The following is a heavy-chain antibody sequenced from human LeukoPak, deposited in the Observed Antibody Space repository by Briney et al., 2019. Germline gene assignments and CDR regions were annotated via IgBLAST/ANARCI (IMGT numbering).Heavy chain of an antibody. Sequence: GASVKVSCKASGGTFSSYAISWVRQAPGQGLEWMGGIIPIFGTANYAQKFQGRVTITADKSTSTAYMELSSLRSEDTAVYYCARVFGYSYGSYYYCYMDVWGKGTTVTVSS. CDR1: GGTFSSYA. J-gene: IGHJ6*03. V-gene: IGHV1-69*06. CDR3: ARVFGYSYGSYYYCYMDV. CDR2: IIPIFGTA. D-gene: IGHD5-18*01.